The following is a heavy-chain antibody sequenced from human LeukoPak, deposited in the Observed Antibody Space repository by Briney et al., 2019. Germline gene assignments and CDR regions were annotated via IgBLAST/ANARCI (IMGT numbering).Heavy chain of an antibody. D-gene: IGHD3/OR15-3a*01. CDR3: ARGDDFETDAFDI. V-gene: IGHV3-74*01. Sequence: GGSLRLSCAASGFTFSSYWMHWVRQAPGKGLVWVSRVNSDGSSTSYADSVKGRFTISRDNAKNTLYLQMNSLRAEDTAVYYCARGDDFETDAFDIWGQGTMVTVSS. J-gene: IGHJ3*02. CDR2: VNSDGSST. CDR1: GFTFSSYW.